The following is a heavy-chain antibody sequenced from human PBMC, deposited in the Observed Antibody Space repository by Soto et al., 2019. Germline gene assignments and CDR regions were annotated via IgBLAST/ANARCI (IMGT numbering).Heavy chain of an antibody. D-gene: IGHD6-19*01. Sequence: QVRLVESGGGVVQPGRSLRLSCTASGFSFSSYAMYWFRQPPGKGLEWVAVISHDGINKHYADSVKGRVTVSRDNSNHSLDLQLNSRRGEDTAMYYGARDMYSSDYFVKWFEPWGQGTLVAVSS. J-gene: IGHJ5*02. V-gene: IGHV3-30-3*01. CDR1: GFSFSSYA. CDR3: ARDMYSSDYFVKWFEP. CDR2: ISHDGINK.